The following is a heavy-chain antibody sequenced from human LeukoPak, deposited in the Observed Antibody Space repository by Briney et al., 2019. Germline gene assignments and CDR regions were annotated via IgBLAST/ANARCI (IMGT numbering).Heavy chain of an antibody. Sequence: GGSLRLSCVASGFTFSSYAMSWVRQAPGKGLEWVSAISGSGVTTHYAGSVKGRFTISRDNAKNSLYLQMNSLRAEDTAVYYCATEYSSSSSPFDYWGQGTLVTVSS. V-gene: IGHV3-23*01. CDR2: ISGSGVTT. D-gene: IGHD6-6*01. J-gene: IGHJ4*02. CDR1: GFTFSSYA. CDR3: ATEYSSSSSPFDY.